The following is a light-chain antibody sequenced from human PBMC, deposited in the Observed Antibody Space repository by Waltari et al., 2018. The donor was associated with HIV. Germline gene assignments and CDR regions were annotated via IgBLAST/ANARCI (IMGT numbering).Light chain of an antibody. V-gene: IGLV2-14*03. CDR1: SSDVGGYTY. CDR2: DVS. J-gene: IGLJ1*01. Sequence: QSALTQAAFASGSPGQSITISCTGTSSDVGGYTYVSWYQQHPGKAPKLMIYDVSNRPSGVSNRFSGSKSGNTASLTISGLQAEDEADYYCSSYTSSSPYAVGTGTKVTVL. CDR3: SSYTSSSPYA.